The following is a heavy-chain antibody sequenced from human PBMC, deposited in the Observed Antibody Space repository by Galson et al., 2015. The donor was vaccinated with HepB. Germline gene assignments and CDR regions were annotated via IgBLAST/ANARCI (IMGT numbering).Heavy chain of an antibody. Sequence: SLRLSCAASGFTFSSYGMHWVRQAPGKGLEWVAVISYDGSNKYYADSVKGRFTISRDNSKNTLYLQMNSLRAEDTAVYYCAKGPATATLLWWFDPWGQGTLVTVSS. V-gene: IGHV3-30*18. J-gene: IGHJ5*02. CDR1: GFTFSSYG. CDR3: AKGPATATLLWWFDP. CDR2: ISYDGSNK. D-gene: IGHD2-15*01.